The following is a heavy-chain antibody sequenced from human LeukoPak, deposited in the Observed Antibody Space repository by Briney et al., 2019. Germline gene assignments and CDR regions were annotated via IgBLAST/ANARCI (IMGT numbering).Heavy chain of an antibody. CDR3: AKDVSTGIAAAGIPSPNDY. V-gene: IGHV3-23*01. Sequence: PGGSLRLSCAASGFTFSNYAMSWVRQAPGKGLEWVSTISNSDGNTYYADSVKGRFTISRDNSKNTLYLQMNSLRAEDTAVYYCAKDVSTGIAAAGIPSPNDYWGQGTLVTVSS. J-gene: IGHJ4*02. CDR2: ISNSDGNT. D-gene: IGHD6-13*01. CDR1: GFTFSNYA.